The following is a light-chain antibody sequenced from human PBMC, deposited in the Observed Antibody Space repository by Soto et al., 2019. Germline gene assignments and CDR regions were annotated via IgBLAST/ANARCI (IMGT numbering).Light chain of an antibody. CDR2: GAS. V-gene: IGKV3-15*01. Sequence: EIVMTQSPATLSVSPGERATLSCRASQSVNINLAWYQQKPGQAPRLLIFGASSRANGIPARFSGSGSGTEFTLTISNLQTEDFAFYYCQQYNKWPRTFGQGTKVEIK. CDR3: QQYNKWPRT. J-gene: IGKJ1*01. CDR1: QSVNIN.